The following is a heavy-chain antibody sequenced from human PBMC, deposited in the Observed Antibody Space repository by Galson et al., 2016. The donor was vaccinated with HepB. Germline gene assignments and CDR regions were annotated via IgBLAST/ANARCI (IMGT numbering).Heavy chain of an antibody. CDR1: GFTFSSYS. D-gene: IGHD6-6*01. Sequence: SLRLSCAASGFTFSSYSMNWVRQAPGKGLEWVSSISSSSSYIYYADSVKGRFTISRDNAKNSLYLQMNSLRAEDTAVYYCARDLRRSSSSSDYWGREPWSPSPQ. V-gene: IGHV3-21*06. CDR3: ARDLRRSSSSSDY. CDR2: ISSSSSYI. J-gene: IGHJ4*02.